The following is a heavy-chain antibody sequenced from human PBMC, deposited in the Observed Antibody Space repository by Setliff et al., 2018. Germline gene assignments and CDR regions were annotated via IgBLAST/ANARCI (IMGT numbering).Heavy chain of an antibody. CDR1: GFTFSRYS. D-gene: IGHD3-10*01. Sequence: PGGSLRLSCAASGFTFSRYSMHWVRQAPGKGLVWVSRINSDGSSTSYADSVKGRFTISRDNSKNTLYLQMNSLRPDDTAVYYCAKDIYGSGSYAVGGYFDYWGQGTQVTVSS. V-gene: IGHV3-74*01. CDR2: INSDGSST. CDR3: AKDIYGSGSYAVGGYFDY. J-gene: IGHJ4*02.